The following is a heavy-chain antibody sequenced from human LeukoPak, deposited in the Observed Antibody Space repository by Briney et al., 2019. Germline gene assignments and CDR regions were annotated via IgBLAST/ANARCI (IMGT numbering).Heavy chain of an antibody. CDR3: AKDTSYSSSWYLFDY. J-gene: IGHJ4*02. Sequence: PGGSLRLSCAASGFTFSSYAMSWVRQAPGKGLEWVSAISGSGGSTYYADSVKGRFTISRDNSKNTLYLQMNSLRAEDTAVYYCAKDTSYSSSWYLFDYWGQGTLVTVSS. D-gene: IGHD6-13*01. CDR2: ISGSGGST. CDR1: GFTFSSYA. V-gene: IGHV3-23*01.